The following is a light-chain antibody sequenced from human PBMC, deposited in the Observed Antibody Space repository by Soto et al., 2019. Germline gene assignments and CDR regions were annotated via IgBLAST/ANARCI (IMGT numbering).Light chain of an antibody. CDR2: GVS. V-gene: IGKV3-20*01. CDR3: QQYGISPGT. Sequence: EIVLTQSPGTLSLSPGERATLSYRASQSISSSYLAWYQQKPGQAPRLLIYGVSSRATGIPDKFSGSGSGTDFTLTISRLEPEDFAVYYCQQYGISPGTFGQGTTVEIK. J-gene: IGKJ1*01. CDR1: QSISSSY.